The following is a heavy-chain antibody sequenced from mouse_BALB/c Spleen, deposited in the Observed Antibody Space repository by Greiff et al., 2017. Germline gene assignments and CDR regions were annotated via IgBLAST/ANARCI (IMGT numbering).Heavy chain of an antibody. CDR3: AREYYGSSYQAWFAD. D-gene: IGHD1-1*01. Sequence: EVKLVESGGDLVKPGGSLKLSCAASGFTFSSYGMSWVRQTPDKRLEWVATISSGGSYTYYPDSVKGRFTISRDNAKNTLYLQMSILKSEDTAMYYCAREYYGSSYQAWFADWGQGTLVTVAA. J-gene: IGHJ3*01. CDR2: ISSGGSYT. V-gene: IGHV5-6*01. CDR1: GFTFSSYG.